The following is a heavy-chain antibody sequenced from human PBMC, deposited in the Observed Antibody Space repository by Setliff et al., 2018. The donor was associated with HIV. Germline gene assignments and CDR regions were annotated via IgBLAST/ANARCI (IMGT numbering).Heavy chain of an antibody. D-gene: IGHD6-13*01. CDR3: ARHRRDSNSWDAFNI. CDR2: IYPGDSDT. J-gene: IGHJ3*02. V-gene: IGHV5-51*01. Sequence: GESLKISCKGSRNSFTNYWIGWVRQMPGKGLEWMGIIYPGDSDTRYSPSFQGQVTISADKSISTAYLQWSSLKASDTAMYYCARHRRDSNSWDAFNIWGQGTMVTVSS. CDR1: RNSFTNYW.